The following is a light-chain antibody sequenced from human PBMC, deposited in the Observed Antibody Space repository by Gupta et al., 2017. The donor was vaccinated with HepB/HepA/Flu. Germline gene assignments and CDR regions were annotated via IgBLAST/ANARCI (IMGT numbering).Light chain of an antibody. CDR3: QQYGTWWT. CDR2: GES. V-gene: IGKV3-20*01. J-gene: IGKJ1*01. CDR1: QSVSSSY. Sequence: EIVLTQSPGPLSLSPGERATLSCRASQSVSSSYLAWYQQKPGQAPRLLIYGESNRATGIPDRFRGSGSGTDFTLTISRLEPEDFAVYYCQQYGTWWTFGQGTKVEIK.